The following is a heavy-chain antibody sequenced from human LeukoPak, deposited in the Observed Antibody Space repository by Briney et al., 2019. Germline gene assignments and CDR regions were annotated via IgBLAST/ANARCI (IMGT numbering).Heavy chain of an antibody. CDR3: ARVKYCSSTSCSPPHFDP. Sequence: SETLSLTCAVYGGSFSGYYWSWIRQTPGKGLEWIGEINHSGSTNYNPSLKSRVTISVDTSKNQFSLKLSSVTAADTAVYYCARVKYCSSTSCSPPHFDPWGQGTLVTVSS. D-gene: IGHD2-2*01. CDR1: GGSFSGYY. J-gene: IGHJ5*02. V-gene: IGHV4-34*01. CDR2: INHSGST.